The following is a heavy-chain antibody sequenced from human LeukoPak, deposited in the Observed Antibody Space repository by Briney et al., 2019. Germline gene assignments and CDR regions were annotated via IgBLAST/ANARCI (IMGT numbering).Heavy chain of an antibody. CDR1: GYTFTSYD. J-gene: IGHJ6*04. D-gene: IGHD3-10*01. CDR2: MNPNSGNT. CDR3: ARNRITMVRGVINTEMDV. V-gene: IGHV1-8*01. Sequence: ASVKVSCKASGYTFTSYDINWVRQATGQGLEWMGWMNPNSGNTGYALKFQGRVTMTRNTSISTAYMELSSLRSEDTAVYYCARNRITMVRGVINTEMDVWGKGTTVTISS.